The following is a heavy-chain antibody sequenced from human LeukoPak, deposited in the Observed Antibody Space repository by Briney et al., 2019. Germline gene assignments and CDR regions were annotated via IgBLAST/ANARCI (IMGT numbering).Heavy chain of an antibody. V-gene: IGHV3-7*01. CDR1: GFTFRNYW. Sequence: GGSLRLSCAASGFTFRNYWMSWVRQAPGKGLEWVANIKQDGSEKYYVDSVKGRSTISRDNAKNSLYLQMNSLRTDDTAVYFCEREGPFDFWGQGTLVTVSS. CDR2: IKQDGSEK. CDR3: EREGPFDF. J-gene: IGHJ4*02.